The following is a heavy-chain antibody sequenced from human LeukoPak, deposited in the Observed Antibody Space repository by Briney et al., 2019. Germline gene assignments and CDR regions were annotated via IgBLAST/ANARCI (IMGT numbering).Heavy chain of an antibody. D-gene: IGHD6-6*01. CDR2: ISWDGVST. V-gene: IGHV3-43*01. J-gene: IGHJ6*03. CDR1: GFTFDDYT. CDR3: AKSAARLVSDYYYYMDV. Sequence: GGSLRRSCAASGFTFDDYTMHWVRQAPGKGLEWVSLISWDGVSTYYADSVKGRFTISRDNSKTSLYLQMNSLRTEDTALYYCAKSAARLVSDYYYYMDVWGKGTTVTVSS.